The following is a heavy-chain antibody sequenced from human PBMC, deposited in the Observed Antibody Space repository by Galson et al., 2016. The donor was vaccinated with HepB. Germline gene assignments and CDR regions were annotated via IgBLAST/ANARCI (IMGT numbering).Heavy chain of an antibody. CDR3: ARDAPVATNRIDY. V-gene: IGHV3-74*01. D-gene: IGHD6-19*01. CDR2: INLDGRRT. CDR1: GFTFSNFW. J-gene: IGHJ4*02. Sequence: SLRLSCAASGFTFSNFWMHWVRQTPGEGLVWVSRINLDGRRTEYADSVKGRFTISRDNAGNTLYLQMDSLRVEDTAVYYCARDAPVATNRIDYWGQGTMVTVSS.